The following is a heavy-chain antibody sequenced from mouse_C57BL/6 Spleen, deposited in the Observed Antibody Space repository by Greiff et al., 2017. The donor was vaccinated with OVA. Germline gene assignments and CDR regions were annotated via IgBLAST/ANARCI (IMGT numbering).Heavy chain of an antibody. J-gene: IGHJ2*01. CDR2: ISYDGSN. Sequence: DVKLVESGPGLVKPSQSLSLTCSVTGYSITRGYYWNWIRQFPGNNLEWMGYISYDGSNNYNTSLKNRISITRDTSKNQFFLKLNSVTTEDTATDYCARDYYGSSLDYWGQGTTLTVSS. CDR3: ARDYYGSSLDY. CDR1: GYSITRGYY. V-gene: IGHV3-6*01. D-gene: IGHD1-1*01.